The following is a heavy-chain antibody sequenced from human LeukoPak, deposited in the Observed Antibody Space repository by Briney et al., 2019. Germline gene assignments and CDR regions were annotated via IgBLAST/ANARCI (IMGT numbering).Heavy chain of an antibody. Sequence: PSETLSLTCTVSGGSISSSSYYWGWIRQPPGKGLEWIGSIYYSGSTYYNPSLKSRATISVDTSKNQFSLKLSSVTAADTAVYYCATLPTYYYGSGSYMDVWGKGTTVTVSS. CDR1: GGSISSSSYY. V-gene: IGHV4-39*07. D-gene: IGHD3-10*01. CDR2: IYYSGST. CDR3: ATLPTYYYGSGSYMDV. J-gene: IGHJ6*03.